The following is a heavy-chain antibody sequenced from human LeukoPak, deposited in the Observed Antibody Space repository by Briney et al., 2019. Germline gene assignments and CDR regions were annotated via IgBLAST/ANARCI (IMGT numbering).Heavy chain of an antibody. D-gene: IGHD5-18*01. J-gene: IGHJ4*02. V-gene: IGHV1-24*01. CDR1: GYTLTELS. Sequence: ASVKVSCKVSGYTLTELSMHWVRQAPGKGLEWMGGFDPEDGETIYAQKFQGRVTMTGDTSTDTAYMELSSLRSEDTAVYYCATHRSVDTAMALDYWGQGTLVTVSS. CDR2: FDPEDGET. CDR3: ATHRSVDTAMALDY.